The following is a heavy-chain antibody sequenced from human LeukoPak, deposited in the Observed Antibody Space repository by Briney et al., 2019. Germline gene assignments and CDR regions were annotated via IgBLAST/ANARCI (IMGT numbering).Heavy chain of an antibody. J-gene: IGHJ4*02. V-gene: IGHV3-13*01. CDR2: IGTAGDT. CDR3: ARALLDYDSGSYSFDY. D-gene: IGHD3-10*01. Sequence: GGSLRLSCAASGFTFSSYDMHWVRQATGKGLEWVSAIGTAGDTYYPGSVKGRFTISRENAKNSLYLQMNSLRAGDTAVYYCARALLDYDSGSYSFDYWGQGTLVTVSS. CDR1: GFTFSSYD.